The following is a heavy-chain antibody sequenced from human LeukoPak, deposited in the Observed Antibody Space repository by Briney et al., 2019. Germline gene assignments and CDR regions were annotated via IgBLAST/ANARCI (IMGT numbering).Heavy chain of an antibody. Sequence: SETLSLTCTVSGGSISTHYWNWIRQPAGKGLEWIGRIYTSGSTNYNPSFKSRVTMSVDTSKNQFSLKLSSVTAADTAVYYCARDYGEVFYYYGMDVWGQGTTVTVSS. V-gene: IGHV4-4*07. CDR2: IYTSGST. CDR1: GGSISTHY. D-gene: IGHD4-17*01. J-gene: IGHJ6*02. CDR3: ARDYGEVFYYYGMDV.